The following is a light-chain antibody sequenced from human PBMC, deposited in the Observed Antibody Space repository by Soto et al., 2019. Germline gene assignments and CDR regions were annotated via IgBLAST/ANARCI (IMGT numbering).Light chain of an antibody. V-gene: IGLV2-14*01. CDR2: EVS. J-gene: IGLJ2*01. CDR3: STYARNSVL. CDR1: SSDVGGYNY. Sequence: QSALTQPASVSGSPGQSITISCTGTSSDVGGYNYVSWYQHYPGKAPKLIIYEVSNRPSGVSNRFSGSKSGNTASLTLSGLQAEDAADYYCSTYARNSVLFGGGTKLTVL.